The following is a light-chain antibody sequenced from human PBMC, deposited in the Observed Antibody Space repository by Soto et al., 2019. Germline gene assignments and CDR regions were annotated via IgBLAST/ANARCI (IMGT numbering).Light chain of an antibody. CDR3: QQRINWPPT. J-gene: IGKJ4*01. V-gene: IGKV3-11*01. CDR1: QSISSSY. CDR2: DAS. Sequence: VLTQSPGTLSLSPGERATISCRASQSISSSYLAWYQQKPGQAPRLLIYDASNRATGIPPRFSGSGSGTDFTLTISSLEPEDFAVYYCQQRINWPPTFGGGTKVEI.